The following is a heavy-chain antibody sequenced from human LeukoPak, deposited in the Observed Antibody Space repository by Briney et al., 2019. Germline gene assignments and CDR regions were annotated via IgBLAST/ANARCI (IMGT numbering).Heavy chain of an antibody. CDR3: ARIRFGESYAPKSYYYYYMDV. D-gene: IGHD3-10*01. CDR2: IKQDGSEK. Sequence: GGSLRLSCAASGFTFSSYWMSWVRQAPGKGLEWVANIKQDGSEKYYVDSVKGRFTISRDNAKNSLYLQMNSLRAEDTAVYYCARIRFGESYAPKSYYYYYMDVWGKGTTVTISS. J-gene: IGHJ6*03. V-gene: IGHV3-7*01. CDR1: GFTFSSYW.